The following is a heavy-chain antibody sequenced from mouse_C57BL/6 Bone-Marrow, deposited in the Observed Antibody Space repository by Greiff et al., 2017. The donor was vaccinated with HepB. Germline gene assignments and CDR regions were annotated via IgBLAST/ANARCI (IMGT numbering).Heavy chain of an antibody. D-gene: IGHD2-1*01. V-gene: IGHV1-80*01. CDR3: ASLYYGLFAY. CDR1: GYAFSSYW. Sequence: QVHVKQSGAELVKPGASVKISCKASGYAFSSYWMNWVKQRPGKGLEWIGQIYPGDGDTNYNGKFKGKATLTADKSSSTAYMQLSSLTSEDSAVYFCASLYYGLFAYWGQGTLVTVSA. CDR2: IYPGDGDT. J-gene: IGHJ3*01.